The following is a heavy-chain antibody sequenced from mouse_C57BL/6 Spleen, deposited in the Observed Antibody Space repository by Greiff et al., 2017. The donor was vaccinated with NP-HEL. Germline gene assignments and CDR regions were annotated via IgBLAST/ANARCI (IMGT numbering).Heavy chain of an antibody. D-gene: IGHD1-1*01. V-gene: IGHV1-64*01. CDR1: GYTFTSYW. CDR2: IHPNSGST. J-gene: IGHJ3*01. CDR3: ARGNYGSSFFAY. Sequence: QVQLQQPGAELVKPGASVKLSCKASGYTFTSYWMHWVKQRPGQGLEWIGMIHPNSGSTNYNEKFKGKATFTADTSSNTAYMQLSSLTTEDSAIYYCARGNYGSSFFAYWGQGTLVTVSA.